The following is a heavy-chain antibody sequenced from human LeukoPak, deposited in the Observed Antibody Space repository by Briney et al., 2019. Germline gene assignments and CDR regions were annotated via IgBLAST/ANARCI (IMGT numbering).Heavy chain of an antibody. CDR2: IYYSGST. D-gene: IGHD5-24*01. CDR1: GGSISSYY. Sequence: SETLSLTCTVSGGSISSYYWSWIRQPPGKGLEWIRYIYYSGSTNYNPSLKSRVTISVDTSKNQFSLKLSSVTAADTAVYYCARESPRRDGYNYLDYWGQGTLVTVSS. J-gene: IGHJ4*02. CDR3: ARESPRRDGYNYLDY. V-gene: IGHV4-59*01.